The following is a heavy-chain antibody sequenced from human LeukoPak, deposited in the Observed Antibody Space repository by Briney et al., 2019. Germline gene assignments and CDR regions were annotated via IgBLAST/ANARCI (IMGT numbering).Heavy chain of an antibody. Sequence: GGSLRLSCAASGFTFSSSAMHWVRQAPGKGLEWVAVISYGGTAKIYAESVKGRFTISRDNSKDTLYLQMNSLTTEDTAVYYCAKAESPDILSGYYRSYFDHWGQGTLVTVSS. D-gene: IGHD3-9*01. J-gene: IGHJ4*02. CDR2: ISYGGTAK. CDR3: AKAESPDILSGYYRSYFDH. CDR1: GFTFSSSA. V-gene: IGHV3-30*04.